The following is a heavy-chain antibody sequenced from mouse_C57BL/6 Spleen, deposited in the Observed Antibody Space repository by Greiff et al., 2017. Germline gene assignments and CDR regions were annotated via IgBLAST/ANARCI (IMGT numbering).Heavy chain of an antibody. D-gene: IGHD2-1*01. CDR1: GYTFTSYW. J-gene: IGHJ3*01. Sequence: QVQLKQPGAELVMPGASVKLSCKASGYTFTSYWMHWVKQRPGQGLEWIGEIDPSDSYTNYNQKFKGKSTLTVDKSSSTAYMQLSSLTSEDSAVYYYALYGVYYGNAGAYWGQGTLVTVSA. CDR2: IDPSDSYT. CDR3: ALYGVYYGNAGAY. V-gene: IGHV1-69*01.